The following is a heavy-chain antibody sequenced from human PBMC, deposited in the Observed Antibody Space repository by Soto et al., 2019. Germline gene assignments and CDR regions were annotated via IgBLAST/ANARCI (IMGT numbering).Heavy chain of an antibody. V-gene: IGHV4-34*01. CDR2: INHVGGT. Sequence: SETLSLTCAVYGGFLSESHWTWIRQPPGKGLEWIGEINHVGGTNYNPSLKSRVTMSVDTSQNQFSLRLISVTAADTAMYFCVRIRYQLPSSVLWLDPWGQGTPVTVSS. CDR1: GGFLSESH. CDR3: VRIRYQLPSSVLWLDP. D-gene: IGHD3-16*01. J-gene: IGHJ5*02.